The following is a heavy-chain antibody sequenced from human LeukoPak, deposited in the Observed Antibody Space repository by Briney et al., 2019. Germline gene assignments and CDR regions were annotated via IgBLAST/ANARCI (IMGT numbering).Heavy chain of an antibody. CDR3: ARGTPIVVVVAAFDY. CDR1: GFTFSSYA. V-gene: IGHV3-23*01. Sequence: GGSLRLSCAASGFTFSSYAMSWVRQAPGKGLEWVSAISGSGGSTYYADSVKGRFTISRDNSKNTLYLQMNSLRAEDTAVYYCARGTPIVVVVAAFDYWGQGTLVTVSS. CDR2: ISGSGGST. D-gene: IGHD2-15*01. J-gene: IGHJ4*02.